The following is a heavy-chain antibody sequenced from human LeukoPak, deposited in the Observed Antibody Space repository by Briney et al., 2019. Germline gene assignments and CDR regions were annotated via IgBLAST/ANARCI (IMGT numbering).Heavy chain of an antibody. V-gene: IGHV3-21*01. D-gene: IGHD2-15*01. J-gene: IGHJ4*02. CDR2: ISSSSSYI. Sequence: GGSLRLSCAASGFTVSSNYMSWVRQAPGKGLEWVSSISSSSSYIYYADSVKGRFTISRDNAKNSLYLQMNSLRAEDTAVYYCARFGAPVAYWGQGTLVTVSS. CDR1: GFTVSSNY. CDR3: ARFGAPVAY.